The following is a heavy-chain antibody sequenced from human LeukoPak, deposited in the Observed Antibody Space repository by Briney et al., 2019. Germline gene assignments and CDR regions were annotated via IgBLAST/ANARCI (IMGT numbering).Heavy chain of an antibody. Sequence: GGSLRLSCVASGFTFSSYEMQWVRQAPGKGLEWVSYIGNSGRTIHYADSAKGRFTISRDNAKSSLFLHMISLRAEDTAVYYWARGDNSSTWNYSFDYWAQGTLVTVSS. J-gene: IGHJ4*02. CDR1: GFTFSSYE. CDR2: IGNSGRTI. D-gene: IGHD6-13*01. V-gene: IGHV3-48*03. CDR3: ARGDNSSTWNYSFDY.